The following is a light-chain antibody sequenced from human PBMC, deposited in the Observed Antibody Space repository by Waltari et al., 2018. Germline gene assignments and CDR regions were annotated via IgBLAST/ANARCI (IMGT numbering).Light chain of an antibody. Sequence: DIQMTQSPSTLSASVGDRVIITCRASQSSSKWLAWYQQKPGKAPNLLIYKASTLESGVPSRFSGSGSGTDFTLTISSLQPDDFATYYCQQYNSYSLLTFGGGTKIEIK. CDR1: QSSSKW. J-gene: IGKJ4*01. V-gene: IGKV1-5*03. CDR2: KAS. CDR3: QQYNSYSLLT.